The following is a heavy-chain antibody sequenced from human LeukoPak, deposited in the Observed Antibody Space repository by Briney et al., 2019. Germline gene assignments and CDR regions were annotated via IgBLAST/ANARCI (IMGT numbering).Heavy chain of an antibody. J-gene: IGHJ4*02. Sequence: SETLSLTCTASGGSISSSSYYWGWLRQPPGKGLEWIGSIYYSGSTYYNPSLKSRVTISVDTSKNQFSLKLSSVTAADTAVYYCARHYGSGSYQDYFDYWGQGTLVTVSS. CDR3: ARHYGSGSYQDYFDY. D-gene: IGHD3-10*01. CDR2: IYYSGST. V-gene: IGHV4-39*01. CDR1: GGSISSSSYY.